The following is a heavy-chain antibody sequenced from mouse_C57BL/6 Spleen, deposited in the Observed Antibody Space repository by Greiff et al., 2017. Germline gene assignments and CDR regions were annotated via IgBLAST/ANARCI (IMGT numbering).Heavy chain of an antibody. CDR2: INPSTGGT. Sequence: EVQLQESGLELVKPGASVKISCKASGYSFTGYYMHWVKQSSEKSLEWIGEINPSTGGTSYNQKFKGKATLTVDKSSSTAYMQLKSLTSEDSAVYYCARRETMDYWGQGTSVTVSS. CDR1: GYSFTGYY. CDR3: ARRETMDY. J-gene: IGHJ4*01. V-gene: IGHV1-43*01.